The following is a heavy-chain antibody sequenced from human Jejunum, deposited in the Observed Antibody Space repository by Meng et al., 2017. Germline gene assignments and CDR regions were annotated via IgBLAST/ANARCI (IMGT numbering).Heavy chain of an antibody. D-gene: IGHD1-26*01. Sequence: QLQLRQWGAGLLKPAETLSRTCTVYGDSFTDYYWTWIRQPPGKGLEWIGEIHHSGSTNYNPSLESRVTMSGDTSRKQFSLRLSSVTAADTAVYYCARRIRGGSYLGWGQGTLVTVSS. J-gene: IGHJ4*02. CDR1: GDSFTDYY. V-gene: IGHV4-34*01. CDR2: IHHSGST. CDR3: ARRIRGGSYLG.